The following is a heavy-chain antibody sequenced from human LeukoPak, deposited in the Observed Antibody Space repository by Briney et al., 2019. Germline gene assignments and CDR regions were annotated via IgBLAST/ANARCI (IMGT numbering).Heavy chain of an antibody. D-gene: IGHD2-2*01. CDR3: AREKGCSSTSCYLVGMDV. V-gene: IGHV4-59*01. CDR1: GGSISSYY. Sequence: SETLSLTCTVSGGSISSYYWSWIRQPPGKGLEWIGYIYYSGSTNYNPSLKSRVTISVDTSKNQFSLKLSSVTAADTAVYYCAREKGCSSTSCYLVGMDVWGKGTTVTVSS. J-gene: IGHJ6*04. CDR2: IYYSGST.